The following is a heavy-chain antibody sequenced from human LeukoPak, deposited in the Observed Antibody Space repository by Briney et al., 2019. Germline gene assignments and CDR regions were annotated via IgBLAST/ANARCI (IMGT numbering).Heavy chain of an antibody. CDR1: GYTFTGYY. D-gene: IGHD6-19*01. CDR3: ARGEHSSDWFDP. Sequence: ASVKVSCKASGYTFTGYYMHWVRQAPGQGLEWMGWINPNSGGTNYAQKFQGRVTMTRDTSISTAYMELGRLRSDDTAVYYCARGEHSSDWFDPWGQGTLVTVSS. V-gene: IGHV1-2*02. J-gene: IGHJ5*02. CDR2: INPNSGGT.